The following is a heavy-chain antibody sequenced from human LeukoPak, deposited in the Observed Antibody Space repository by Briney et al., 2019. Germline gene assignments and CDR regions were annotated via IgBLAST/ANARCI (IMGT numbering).Heavy chain of an antibody. D-gene: IGHD4/OR15-4a*01. CDR2: IYYGGST. V-gene: IGHV4-39*01. CDR1: GGSISSSGYY. CDR3: ARQLGATHAYYYYYMDV. J-gene: IGHJ6*03. Sequence: SETPSLTCTVSGGSISSSGYYWGWIRQPPGKGLEWIGSIYYGGSTHYNPSLKSRVTISVDTSKNQFSLKLSSVTAADTAVYYCARQLGATHAYYYYYMDVWGKGTTVTVSS.